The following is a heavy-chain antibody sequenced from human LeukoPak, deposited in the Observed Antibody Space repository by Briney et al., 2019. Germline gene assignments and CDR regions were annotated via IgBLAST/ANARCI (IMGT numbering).Heavy chain of an antibody. CDR1: GGSISSRSYY. Sequence: KPSETLPLTCTVYGGSISSRSYYWGWIRQPPGKGLELIGSIYYSGSTYYNPSLKSRVTISVDTSKTQFSLKLSSVTAADTAVYYCARHSGDIVATGTPYYFAYWGQGTLVTVYS. V-gene: IGHV4-39*01. J-gene: IGHJ4*02. D-gene: IGHD5-12*01. CDR3: ARHSGDIVATGTPYYFAY. CDR2: IYYSGST.